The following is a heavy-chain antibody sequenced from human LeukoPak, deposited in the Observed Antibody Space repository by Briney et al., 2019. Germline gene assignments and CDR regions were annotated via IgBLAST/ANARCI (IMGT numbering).Heavy chain of an antibody. V-gene: IGHV1-3*01. D-gene: IGHD1-14*01. CDR2: INAGHGNT. Sequence: ASVKVSCKASGYTFTNYAIQWVRQAPGQRLEWMGWINAGHGNTKYSQKFQGRVTITRDTSASTAYMELSSLRSEDTAMYYCARGAGFAEPLPEYWGQGTLLTVSS. CDR3: ARGAGFAEPLPEY. CDR1: GYTFTNYA. J-gene: IGHJ4*02.